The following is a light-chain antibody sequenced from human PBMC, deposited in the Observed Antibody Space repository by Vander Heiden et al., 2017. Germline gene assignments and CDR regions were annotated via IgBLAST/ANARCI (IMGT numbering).Light chain of an antibody. CDR1: SSDVGAYNY. Sequence: QSALTQPRSVSGSPGQSVTIPCTGPSSDVGAYNYVSWYQQHPGKAPKLMIYDVSKRPSGVPDRFSGSKSGNTASLTISGLQAEDEADYYCCSYAGSSTFVFGSETKVTVL. CDR2: DVS. CDR3: CSYAGSSTFV. J-gene: IGLJ1*01. V-gene: IGLV2-11*01.